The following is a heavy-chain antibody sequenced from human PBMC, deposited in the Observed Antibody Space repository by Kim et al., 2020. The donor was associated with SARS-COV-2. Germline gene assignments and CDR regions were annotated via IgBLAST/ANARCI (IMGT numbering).Heavy chain of an antibody. CDR1: GFTFNTYG. D-gene: IGHD1-26*01. J-gene: IGHJ4*02. CDR3: AKSFSGSYFAYDC. CDR2: ISYDGSHK. V-gene: IGHV3-30*18. Sequence: LRLSCAASGFTFNTYGIHWVRQAPGKGLEWVAVISYDGSHKYYADSVKGRFTVSRDNSKNTVYLQMNSLRIEDTAVYYCAKSFSGSYFAYDCWGQGTLVTVSS.